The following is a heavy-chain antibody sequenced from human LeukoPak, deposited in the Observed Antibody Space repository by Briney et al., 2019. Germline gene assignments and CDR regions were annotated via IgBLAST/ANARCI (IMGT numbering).Heavy chain of an antibody. CDR3: ARVMAVASTRPFDY. CDR1: GYTFTTYW. Sequence: GESLKISCKGSGYTFTTYWIGWVRQMPGKGLEWMGIIYPGDSDTRYSPSFQGQVTISADKSISTAYLLWSSLKASDTAMYYCARVMAVASTRPFDYWGQGTLVTVSS. V-gene: IGHV5-51*01. D-gene: IGHD6-19*01. J-gene: IGHJ4*02. CDR2: IYPGDSDT.